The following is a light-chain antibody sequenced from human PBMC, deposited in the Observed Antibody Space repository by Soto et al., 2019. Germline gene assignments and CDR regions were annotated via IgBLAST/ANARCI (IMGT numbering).Light chain of an antibody. CDR1: QSVSSSY. J-gene: IGKJ2*01. CDR3: QQYDSPPLYI. V-gene: IGKV3-20*01. Sequence: EIVLTQSPGTLSLSPGVRATLSCRASQSVSSSYLSWYQHKPGQAPRLLIYGASSRATGIPDRFSGGGSGTDFTLTISRLEPEDFAVYYCQQYDSPPLYIFGQGTKLEVK. CDR2: GAS.